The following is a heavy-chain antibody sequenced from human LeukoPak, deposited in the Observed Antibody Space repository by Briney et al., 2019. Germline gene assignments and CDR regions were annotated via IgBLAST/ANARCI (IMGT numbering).Heavy chain of an antibody. CDR2: INPNSGGT. CDR3: AREGHLQIEYSSGWYAIDNWFDP. D-gene: IGHD6-19*01. J-gene: IGHJ5*02. V-gene: IGHV1-2*04. Sequence: ASVKVSCKASGYTFTGYYMHWVRQAPGQGLEWMGWINPNSGGTNYAQKFQGWVTMTRDTSISTAYMELSRLRSDDTAVYYCAREGHLQIEYSSGWYAIDNWFDPWGQGTLVTVSS. CDR1: GYTFTGYY.